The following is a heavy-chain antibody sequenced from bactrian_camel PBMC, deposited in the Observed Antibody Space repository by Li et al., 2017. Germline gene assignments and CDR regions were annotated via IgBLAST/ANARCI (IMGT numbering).Heavy chain of an antibody. CDR2: IHTDGSST. Sequence: HVQLVESGGGLVQPGGSLRLSCAASRFTFSSYDMSWVRQAPGKGLEWVCSIHTDGSSTYYADSVKGRFTISRDDGKNTVSLQMNSLKPEDTAMYICGTECYDISRGAFGYWGQGTQVTVS. CDR1: RFTFSSYD. CDR3: GTECYDISRGAFGY. V-gene: IGHV3-2*01. J-gene: IGHJ6*01. D-gene: IGHD3*01.